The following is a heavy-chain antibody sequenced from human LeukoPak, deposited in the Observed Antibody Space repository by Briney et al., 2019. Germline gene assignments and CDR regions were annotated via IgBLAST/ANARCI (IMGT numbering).Heavy chain of an antibody. CDR2: ISAYNGNT. V-gene: IGHV1-18*01. D-gene: IGHD5-18*01. CDR3: ARAGLRLRGTAMYGY. CDR1: GYTFTSYG. Sequence: ASVKVSCKASGYTFTSYGISWVRQAPGQGLEWMGWISAYNGNTNYAQKFQGRVTMTRNTSISTAYMELSSLRSEDTAVYYCARAGLRLRGTAMYGYWGQGTLVTVSS. J-gene: IGHJ4*02.